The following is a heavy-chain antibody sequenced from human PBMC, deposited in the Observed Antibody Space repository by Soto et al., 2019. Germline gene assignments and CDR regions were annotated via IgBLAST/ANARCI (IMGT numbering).Heavy chain of an antibody. D-gene: IGHD3-10*01. CDR2: IIPMYGPA. V-gene: IGHV1-69*01. Sequence: QVPLVQSGAEVKKPGSSVTVSCKASGGTFSSYAIHWVRQAPGQGLEWMGGIIPMYGPAKYAQRFQGRVTITADESTTTAYRELTSLTSQDTAVYYCARVTSMVRGVIDNWFDPWGHGTLVTVSS. CDR3: ARVTSMVRGVIDNWFDP. CDR1: GGTFSSYA. J-gene: IGHJ5*02.